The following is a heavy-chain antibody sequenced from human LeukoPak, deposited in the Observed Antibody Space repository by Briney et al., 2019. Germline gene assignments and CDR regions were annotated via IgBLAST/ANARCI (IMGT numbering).Heavy chain of an antibody. Sequence: PSETLSLTCTVSGGSISSGGYYWSWIRQHPGKGLEWLGYIYYSGSTYYNPSPKSRVTISVDTSKNQFSLKLSSVTAADTAVYYCARRERGTIRGMDVWGQGTTVTVSS. CDR1: GGSISSGGYY. J-gene: IGHJ6*02. CDR2: IYYSGST. D-gene: IGHD1-7*01. V-gene: IGHV4-31*03. CDR3: ARRERGTIRGMDV.